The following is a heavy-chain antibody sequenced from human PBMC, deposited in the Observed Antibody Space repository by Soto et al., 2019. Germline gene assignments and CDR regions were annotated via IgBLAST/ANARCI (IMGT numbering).Heavy chain of an antibody. CDR1: GDSISKGGYY. CDR3: ARDLRLDS. V-gene: IGHV4-31*03. Sequence: QVQLQESGPGLVKPSQTLSLTCTVSGDSISKGGYYWNWIRQRPGKGLEWIGYIYYSGSTYYNPSLKSRVTISIDTSVNQFFLMLTSVTAADTAVYYCARDLRLDSWGQGTLVTVSS. CDR2: IYYSGST. D-gene: IGHD2-21*02. J-gene: IGHJ4*02.